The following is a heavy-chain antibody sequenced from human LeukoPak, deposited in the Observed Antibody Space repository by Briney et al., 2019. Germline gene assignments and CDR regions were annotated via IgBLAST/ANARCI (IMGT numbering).Heavy chain of an antibody. Sequence: GGSLRLSCAASGFTFSTYRMSWVRQAPGKGLEWVANIKQDGSEKHYVDSVKGRFTISRDNAKNSLYLQMSSLRAEDTAVYYCTRVEETATTAAIIRKYSYYYYMDVWGKGNTVTVSS. V-gene: IGHV3-7*01. CDR2: IKQDGSEK. J-gene: IGHJ6*03. CDR3: TRVEETATTAAIIRKYSYYYYMDV. CDR1: GFTFSTYR. D-gene: IGHD4-11*01.